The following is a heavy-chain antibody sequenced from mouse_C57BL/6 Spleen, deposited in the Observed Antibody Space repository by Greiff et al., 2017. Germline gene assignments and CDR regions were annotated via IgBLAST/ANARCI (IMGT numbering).Heavy chain of an antibody. CDR3: AREEDYLYAMDY. Sequence: EVKLVESGPGLVKPSQSLSLTCSVTGYSITSGYYWNWIRQFPGNKLEWMGYISYDGSNNYNPSLKNRISITRDTSKNQFFLKLNSVTTEDTATYYCAREEDYLYAMDYWGQGTSVTVSS. J-gene: IGHJ4*01. V-gene: IGHV3-6*01. CDR1: GYSITSGYY. D-gene: IGHD2-4*01. CDR2: ISYDGSN.